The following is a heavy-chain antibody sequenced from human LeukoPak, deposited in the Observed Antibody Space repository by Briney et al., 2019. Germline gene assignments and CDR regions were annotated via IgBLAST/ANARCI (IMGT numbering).Heavy chain of an antibody. CDR2: IKQDGSEK. CDR3: ARDEGYCSGGSCYFGFDY. V-gene: IGHV3-7*01. D-gene: IGHD2-15*01. Sequence: GGSLRLSCAASGFIFSSYSMNWVRQAPGKGLEWVANIKQDGSEKYYVDSVKGRFTISRDNAKNSLYLQMNSLRAEDTAVYYCARDEGYCSGGSCYFGFDYWGQGTLVTVSS. J-gene: IGHJ4*02. CDR1: GFIFSSYS.